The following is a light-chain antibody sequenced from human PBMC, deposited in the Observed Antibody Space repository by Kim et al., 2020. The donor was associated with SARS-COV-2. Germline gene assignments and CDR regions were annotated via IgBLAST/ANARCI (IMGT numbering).Light chain of an antibody. V-gene: IGKV1-5*03. CDR3: QHYDSYSWT. CDR1: QSISSW. Sequence: ASVGHRVTITCRASQSISSWLAWYQQKPGKAPNLLIYKTSTLESGVPSRFSGSGSGTEFTLTISSLQPDDFATYYCQHYDSYSWTFGQGTKVDIK. CDR2: KTS. J-gene: IGKJ1*01.